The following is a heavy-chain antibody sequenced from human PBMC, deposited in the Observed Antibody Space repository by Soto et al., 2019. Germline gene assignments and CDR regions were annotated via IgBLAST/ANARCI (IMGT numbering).Heavy chain of an antibody. J-gene: IGHJ4*02. V-gene: IGHV4-39*01. CDR3: ATSIYCRGGSCDY. CDR1: GGSISSSNYY. CDR2: IYYTGST. D-gene: IGHD2-15*01. Sequence: SSETLSLTCTVSGGSISSSNYYWGWIRQPPGKGLEWIGSIYYTGSTYYNPSLKSRVTTSVDTSKNQFSLKLSSVTAADTAVYYCATSIYCRGGSCDYWGQGTLVTVSS.